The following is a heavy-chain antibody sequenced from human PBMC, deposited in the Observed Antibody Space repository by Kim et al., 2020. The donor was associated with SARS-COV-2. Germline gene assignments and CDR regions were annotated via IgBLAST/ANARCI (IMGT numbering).Heavy chain of an antibody. CDR2: IYPGDSDT. CDR1: GYSFTSYW. J-gene: IGHJ6*02. CDR3: ARQTSSSSWHYYYYGMDV. V-gene: IGHV5-51*01. Sequence: GESLKISCKGSGYSFTSYWIGWVRQMPGKGLEWMGIIYPGDSDTRYSPSFQGQVTISADKSISPAYLQWSSLKASDTAMYYCARQTSSSSWHYYYYGMDVWGQGTTVTVPS. D-gene: IGHD6-6*01.